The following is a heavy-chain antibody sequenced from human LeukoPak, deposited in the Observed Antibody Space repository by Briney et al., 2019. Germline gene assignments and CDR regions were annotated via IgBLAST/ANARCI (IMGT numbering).Heavy chain of an antibody. CDR3: AKHLRATNTYIFFGLDV. V-gene: IGHV3-9*01. CDR2: TNWNGGGT. CDR1: GFTFKDYG. J-gene: IGHJ6*02. D-gene: IGHD1-26*01. Sequence: PGGSLRLSCAATGFTFKDYGMHWVRQPPGKGLECVSGTNWNGGGTDYADSVKGRFTISRDNAKNSLYLQMTSLRPEDTALYYCAKHLRATNTYIFFGLDVWGQGTTVTVSS.